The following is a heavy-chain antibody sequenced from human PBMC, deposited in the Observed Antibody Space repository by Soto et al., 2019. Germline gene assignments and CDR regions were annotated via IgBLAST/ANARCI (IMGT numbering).Heavy chain of an antibody. CDR1: GYTFTGHQ. J-gene: IGHJ4*02. D-gene: IGHD5-12*01. CDR2: INPSGGST. CDR3: ARGGRWLQFDIGYHFDH. Sequence: ASVKVSCKASGYTFTGHQIHWLRQSAGQGLEWMGIINPSGGSTTYAQKFQGRVTMTRDTSTSTVYMEVSSLRSEDTAVYYCARGGRWLQFDIGYHFDHWGQGTLVTVSS. V-gene: IGHV1-46*01.